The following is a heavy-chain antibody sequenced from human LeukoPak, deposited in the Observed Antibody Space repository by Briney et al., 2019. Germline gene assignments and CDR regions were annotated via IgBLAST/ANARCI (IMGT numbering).Heavy chain of an antibody. V-gene: IGHV1-46*01. J-gene: IGHJ3*02. Sequence: ASVKVSCQASGYTFTSYYMHWLRQAPGQGLEYMGIIDPSVATTSYAQNFQGRVTMTRDTSTSTVYMELSSLRSEDTAVYYCAVGLLVTRALNDAFDIWGQGTMVTVSS. D-gene: IGHD2-21*02. CDR3: AVGLLVTRALNDAFDI. CDR2: IDPSVATT. CDR1: GYTFTSYY.